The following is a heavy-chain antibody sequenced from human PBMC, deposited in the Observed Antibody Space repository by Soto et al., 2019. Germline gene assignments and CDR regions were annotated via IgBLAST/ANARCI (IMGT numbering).Heavy chain of an antibody. CDR3: ARGGSAVANDAFDI. CDR2: INPNSGGT. CDR1: GYTFAGYY. Sequence: ASVKVSGKASGYTFAGYYMHWVRQAPGQGLEWMGWINPNSGGTNYAQKFQGWVTMTRDTSISTAYMELSRLRSDDTAVYYCARGGSAVANDAFDIWGQGTMVTVSS. J-gene: IGHJ3*02. V-gene: IGHV1-2*04. D-gene: IGHD6-19*01.